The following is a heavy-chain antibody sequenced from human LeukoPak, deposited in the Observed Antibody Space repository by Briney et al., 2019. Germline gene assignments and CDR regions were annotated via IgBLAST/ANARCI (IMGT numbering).Heavy chain of an antibody. CDR3: ARDSSTWYSFFDY. J-gene: IGHJ4*02. V-gene: IGHV4-61*02. D-gene: IGHD6-13*01. CDR1: GDSLSSGPYF. CDR2: ISTRGTT. Sequence: SETLSLTCTVSGDSLSSGPYFWNWVRQPAGKGLEWIGRISTRGTTTYNPSLKSRLTLSVDTSNNQFSLQLNSVTPEDTAVYYCARDSSTWYSFFDYWGQGTLVTVSS.